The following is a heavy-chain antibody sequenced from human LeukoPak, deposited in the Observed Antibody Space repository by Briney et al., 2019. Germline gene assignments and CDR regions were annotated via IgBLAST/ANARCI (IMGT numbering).Heavy chain of an antibody. V-gene: IGHV1-69*01. CDR1: GGTFSRYA. CDR2: IIPIFGTA. J-gene: IGHJ5*02. D-gene: IGHD3-10*01. CDR3: ARGLRTTMVRGIIITGRNWFDP. Sequence: PVKVSCKASGGTFSRYAISWVRQAPGQGLEWMGGIIPIFGTANYAQKFQGRVTITADESTSTAYMEVSSLRSEDTAVYYCARGLRTTMVRGIIITGRNWFDPWGQGTLVTVSS.